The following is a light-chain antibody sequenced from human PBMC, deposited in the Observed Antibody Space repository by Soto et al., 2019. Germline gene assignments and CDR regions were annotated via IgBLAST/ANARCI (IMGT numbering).Light chain of an antibody. CDR3: SSYAGSNNHVV. CDR1: SSDVGGYNY. J-gene: IGLJ2*01. V-gene: IGLV2-8*01. CDR2: KVS. Sequence: QSVLTQPPSASGSPGQSVTISCTGTSSDVGGYNYVSWYQQHPGKAPKLMIYKVSKRPSGVPDRFSGSKSGNTASLTVSGLQAEDEADYYCSSYAGSNNHVVFGGGTQLTVL.